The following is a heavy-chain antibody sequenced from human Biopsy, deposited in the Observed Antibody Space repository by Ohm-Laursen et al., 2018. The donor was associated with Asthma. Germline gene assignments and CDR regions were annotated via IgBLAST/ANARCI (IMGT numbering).Heavy chain of an antibody. D-gene: IGHD2-15*01. CDR3: ASPTYCSGSSCINNYYYALDV. J-gene: IGHJ6*02. V-gene: IGHV1-69*13. Sequence: SVKVSCKASGGTFSNYAISWVRQAPGEGLEWMGGIIPMFGTTNYAQKFQGRVTITADESTSTAYMELSSLRSDDTAVYYCASPTYCSGSSCINNYYYALDVWGQGTTVTVS. CDR2: IIPMFGTT. CDR1: GGTFSNYA.